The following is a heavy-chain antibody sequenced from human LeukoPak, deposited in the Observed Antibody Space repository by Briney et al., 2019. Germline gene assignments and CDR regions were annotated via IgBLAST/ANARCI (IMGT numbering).Heavy chain of an antibody. Sequence: PGGSLRLSCAASGFTVSSNYMSWVRQAPGKGLEWVSVIYSGGSTYYADSVKGRFTISRDNSKNTLYLQMNSLRAEDMAVYYCARVSYGYYCGMDVWGQGTTVTVSS. D-gene: IGHD1-26*01. J-gene: IGHJ6*02. CDR3: ARVSYGYYCGMDV. CDR1: GFTVSSNY. V-gene: IGHV3-66*01. CDR2: IYSGGST.